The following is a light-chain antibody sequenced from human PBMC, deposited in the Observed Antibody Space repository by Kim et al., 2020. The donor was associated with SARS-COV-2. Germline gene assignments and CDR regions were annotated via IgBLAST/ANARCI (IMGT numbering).Light chain of an antibody. Sequence: QSALTQPPSVSGSPGQSVTISCTGTSSDVGAYNRVSWYQQPPGTAPKLIIYEVANRPSGVPDRFSGSKSDNTASLTISGLQAEDEAHYYCSSFTTSSTLGFGRGPQLTVL. V-gene: IGLV2-18*02. J-gene: IGLJ2*01. CDR1: SSDVGAYNR. CDR3: SSFTTSSTLG. CDR2: EVA.